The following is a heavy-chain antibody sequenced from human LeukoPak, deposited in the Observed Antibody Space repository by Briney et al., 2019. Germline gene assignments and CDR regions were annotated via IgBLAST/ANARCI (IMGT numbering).Heavy chain of an antibody. CDR3: ARDIKGAAAGTAEYYYYGMDV. D-gene: IGHD6-13*01. CDR2: IWYGGSNK. V-gene: IGHV3-33*08. Sequence: GGSLRLSCAASGFTFSSYAMSWVRQPPGKGLEWVAVIWYGGSNKYYADSVKGRFTISRDNSKNTLYLQMNSLRAEDTAVYYCARDIKGAAAGTAEYYYYGMDVWGQGTTVTVSS. J-gene: IGHJ6*02. CDR1: GFTFSSYA.